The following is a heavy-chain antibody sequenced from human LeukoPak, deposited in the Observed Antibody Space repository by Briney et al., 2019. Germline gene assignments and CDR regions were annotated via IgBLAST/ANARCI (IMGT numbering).Heavy chain of an antibody. D-gene: IGHD3-9*01. CDR3: ARGDILTGYYSAEYFQH. CDR2: XXXSGST. Sequence: SETLSLTCAVSGYSISSGYYWGWIRQPPGKXXXXXXXXXXSGSTYYNPSLKSRVTISVDTSKNQFSLKLSSVTAADTAVYYCARGDILTGYYSAEYFQHWGQGTLVTVSS. CDR1: GYSISSGYY. J-gene: IGHJ1*01. V-gene: IGHV4-38-2*01.